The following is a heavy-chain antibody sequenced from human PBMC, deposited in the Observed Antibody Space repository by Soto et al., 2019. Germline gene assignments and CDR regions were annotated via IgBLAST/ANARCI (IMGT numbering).Heavy chain of an antibody. Sequence: GGSLRLSCVAFGLTFSNYAMSWVRQAPGQGLEWVSTISATVDHTYYTDSVKGRFTISRDNSKNTLYLQMNSLRAEDTAVFFCAKYHTSGPRYFDFWGQGTLVTVSS. CDR1: GLTFSNYA. D-gene: IGHD2-2*01. J-gene: IGHJ4*02. V-gene: IGHV3-23*01. CDR2: ISATVDHT. CDR3: AKYHTSGPRYFDF.